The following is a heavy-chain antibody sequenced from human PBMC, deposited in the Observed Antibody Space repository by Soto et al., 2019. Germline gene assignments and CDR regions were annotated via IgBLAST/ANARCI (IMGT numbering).Heavy chain of an antibody. V-gene: IGHV3-74*01. J-gene: IGHJ4*02. D-gene: IGHD1-1*01. CDR2: IKGDGSST. Sequence: EVQLVASGGGLVQPGGSLRLSCAASGFTFSNYWMHWVRLTPGKGLVWVSRIKGDGSSTNYAASVKGRFTISRDNAKSTLCLQMNSLGGEDTAVYYCTRASLARTNNLHYWGQGTLVTVSS. CDR1: GFTFSNYW. CDR3: TRASLARTNNLHY.